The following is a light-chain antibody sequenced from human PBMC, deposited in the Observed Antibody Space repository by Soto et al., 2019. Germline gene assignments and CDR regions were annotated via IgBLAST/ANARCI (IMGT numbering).Light chain of an antibody. Sequence: QSALTQPASVSGSPGQSITISCTGTSSDIGHYDFVSWYQQHPGKAPKLMISEVRNRPSGVSSRFSGSKSGNTASLTISGLQAEDEADYYCSSFSTTITWVFGGGTKLTVL. V-gene: IGLV2-14*01. CDR3: SSFSTTITWV. J-gene: IGLJ3*02. CDR2: EVR. CDR1: SSDIGHYDF.